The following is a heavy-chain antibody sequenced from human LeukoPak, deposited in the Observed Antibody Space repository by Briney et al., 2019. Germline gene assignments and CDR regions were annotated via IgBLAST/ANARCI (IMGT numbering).Heavy chain of an antibody. J-gene: IGHJ3*02. CDR3: AREWSDRAFDI. D-gene: IGHD2-8*01. CDR1: GFTFSSYA. CDR2: ISYDGSNK. V-gene: IGHV3-30*14. Sequence: GRSLRLSCAASGFTFSSYAMHWVRQAPGKGLEWVAVISYDGSNKYYADSVKGRFTFSRDNSKNTLYLQMNSLRAEDTAVYYCAREWSDRAFDIWGQGTMVTVSS.